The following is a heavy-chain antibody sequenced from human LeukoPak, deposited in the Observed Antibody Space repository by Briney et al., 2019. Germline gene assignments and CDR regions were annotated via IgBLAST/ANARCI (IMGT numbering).Heavy chain of an antibody. V-gene: IGHV1-18*01. CDR1: GYTFTSYG. CDR2: ISAYNGNT. J-gene: IGHJ4*02. CDR3: ARSRVYYYDSSGYPTMAPIDY. D-gene: IGHD3-22*01. Sequence: ASVKVSCKASGYTFTSYGISWVRQAPGQGLEWMGWISAYNGNTNYAQKLQGRVTMTTDTSTSTAYMELRSLRSDDTAVYYCARSRVYYYDSSGYPTMAPIDYWGQGTLVTVSS.